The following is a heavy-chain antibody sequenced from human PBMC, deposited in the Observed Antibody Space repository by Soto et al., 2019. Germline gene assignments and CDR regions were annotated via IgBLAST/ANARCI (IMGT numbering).Heavy chain of an antibody. CDR2: IRDNGAGT. CDR3: AKGTSPYCDTTKCYWTDTH. CDR1: GFTFSSYP. J-gene: IGHJ4*02. V-gene: IGHV3-23*01. D-gene: IGHD3-22*01. Sequence: EVQLLESGGGLVQPGGSLRLSCAASGFTFSSYPMSWIRQVPGKGLEWVSAIRDNGAGTYYADSVKGRFTISRDNSRNTLFLQLNSLTAEHTAVYYCAKGTSPYCDTTKCYWTDTHWGQGTLVTVSS.